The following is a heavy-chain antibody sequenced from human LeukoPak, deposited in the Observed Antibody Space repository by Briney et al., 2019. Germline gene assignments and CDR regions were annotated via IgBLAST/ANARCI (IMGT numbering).Heavy chain of an antibody. Sequence: SETLSLTCTVSGGSISSYYWSWIRQPAGKGLEWIGRIYTSGSTNYSPSLKSRVTMSVDTSKNQFSLKLSSVTAADTAVYYCAREASVAYYYYYMDVWGKGTTVTVSS. CDR1: GGSISSYY. D-gene: IGHD4-23*01. CDR2: IYTSGST. CDR3: AREASVAYYYYYMDV. V-gene: IGHV4-4*07. J-gene: IGHJ6*03.